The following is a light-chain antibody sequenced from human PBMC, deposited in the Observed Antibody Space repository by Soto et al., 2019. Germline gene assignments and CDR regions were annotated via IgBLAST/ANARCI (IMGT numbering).Light chain of an antibody. J-gene: IGLJ3*02. CDR1: SGHRSYA. CDR3: QTWDTGIGV. Sequence: QSVLTQSPSASASLGASVKLTCTLSSGHRSYAIAWHQQQPEKGPRYLMKVNSDGTHIKGDGIPDRFSGSSSGAERYLTIFSLQSEDEADYYCQTWDTGIGVFGGGTKL. CDR2: VNSDGTH. V-gene: IGLV4-69*02.